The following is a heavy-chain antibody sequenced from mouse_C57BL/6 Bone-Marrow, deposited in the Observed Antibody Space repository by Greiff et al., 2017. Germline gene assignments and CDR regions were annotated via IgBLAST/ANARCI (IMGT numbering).Heavy chain of an antibody. V-gene: IGHV5-6*01. D-gene: IGHD1-1*01. Sequence: EVMLMESGGDLVKPGGSLKLSCAASGFTFSSYGMSWVRQTPDKRLEWVATISSGGSYTYYPDSVKGRFTISRDNAKNTLYLQMSSLKSEDTAMYYCAGLLRSGRFAYWGQGTLVTVSA. CDR3: AGLLRSGRFAY. J-gene: IGHJ3*01. CDR2: ISSGGSYT. CDR1: GFTFSSYG.